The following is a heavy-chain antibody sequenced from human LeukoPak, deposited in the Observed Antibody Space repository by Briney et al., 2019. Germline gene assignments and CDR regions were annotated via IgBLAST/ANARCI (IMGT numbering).Heavy chain of an antibody. CDR1: GGTFSSYA. J-gene: IGHJ4*02. D-gene: IGHD4-17*01. CDR2: IIPILGIA. CDR3: ARVPMTTVTTLLDY. V-gene: IGHV1-69*04. Sequence: GSSVKVSCKASGGTFSSYAISWVRQAPGQGLEWMGRIIPILGIANYAQKFQGRVTITADKSTSTAYMELSSLRSEDTAVYYCARVPMTTVTTLLDYWGQGTLVTVSS.